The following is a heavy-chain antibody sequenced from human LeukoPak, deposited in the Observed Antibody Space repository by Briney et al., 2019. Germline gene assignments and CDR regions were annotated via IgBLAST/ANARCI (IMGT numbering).Heavy chain of an antibody. D-gene: IGHD1-1*01. V-gene: IGHV1-46*01. J-gene: IGHJ4*02. CDR3: VRGGLVSRTTSTGPPWEY. CDR2: IIPNGGDT. CDR1: GYTFTTYY. Sequence: ASVKVSCKASGYTFTTYYMHWVRQAPGQGLEWMGIIIPNGGDTTYTENFQGRVTMTRDTSTSTVFMELSSLRSDDTAVYYCVRGGLVSRTTSTGPPWEYWGQGTLVTVSS.